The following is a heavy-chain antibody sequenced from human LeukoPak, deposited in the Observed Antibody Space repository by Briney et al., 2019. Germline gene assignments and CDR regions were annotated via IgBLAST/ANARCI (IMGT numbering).Heavy chain of an antibody. CDR1: GFTFSSYA. D-gene: IGHD3-22*01. V-gene: IGHV3-30-3*01. Sequence: GRSLRLSCAASGFTFSSYAMHWVRQAPGKGLEWVAVISYDGSNKYYADSVKGRFTISRDNSKNTLYLQMNSLRAEDTAAYYCAREGTYYYDSSGRPLGYWGQGTLVTVSS. CDR2: ISYDGSNK. J-gene: IGHJ4*02. CDR3: AREGTYYYDSSGRPLGY.